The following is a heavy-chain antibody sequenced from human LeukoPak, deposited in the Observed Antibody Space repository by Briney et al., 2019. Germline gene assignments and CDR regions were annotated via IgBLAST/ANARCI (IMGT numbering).Heavy chain of an antibody. CDR1: GFTFSNYA. V-gene: IGHV3-23*01. J-gene: IGHJ4*02. Sequence: GGSLRLSCTASGFTFSNYAMSWVRQAPGKGLEWVSLINYSGGSTYYADSVKGRFTISRDNSKHTLYLQMNSLRVEDTAVYYCVKGGAALVSDYWGQGTLVTVSS. D-gene: IGHD6-6*01. CDR2: INYSGGST. CDR3: VKGGAALVSDY.